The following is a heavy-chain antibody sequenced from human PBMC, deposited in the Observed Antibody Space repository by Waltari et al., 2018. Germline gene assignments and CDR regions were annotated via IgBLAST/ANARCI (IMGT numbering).Heavy chain of an antibody. V-gene: IGHV3-30*04. CDR2: ITYDGSNQ. Sequence: QVQLVESGGGVVQPGRSLRLSCAALGFTFSSYAMPWVRPAPGKGLEWVAIITYDGSNQYYADSVRGRFTISRDNSKHTLYLQMNNLRTEDTAVFYCASEGNSYGAFDIWGQGTMVTVSS. D-gene: IGHD5-18*01. CDR1: GFTFSSYA. J-gene: IGHJ3*02. CDR3: ASEGNSYGAFDI.